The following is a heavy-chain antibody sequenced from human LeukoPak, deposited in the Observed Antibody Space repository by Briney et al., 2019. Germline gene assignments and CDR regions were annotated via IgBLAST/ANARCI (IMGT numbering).Heavy chain of an antibody. D-gene: IGHD1-26*01. Sequence: GGSLRLSCAASGFTFRSYWMTWVREYPGKGLEWVANIKQDGSETYYADSVKGRFTISRDNAKRSLYLQMNSLRAEDTAVYYCARDGELGSPADAFDIWGQGTMVTVSS. CDR3: ARDGELGSPADAFDI. CDR2: IKQDGSET. CDR1: GFTFRSYW. J-gene: IGHJ3*02. V-gene: IGHV3-7*01.